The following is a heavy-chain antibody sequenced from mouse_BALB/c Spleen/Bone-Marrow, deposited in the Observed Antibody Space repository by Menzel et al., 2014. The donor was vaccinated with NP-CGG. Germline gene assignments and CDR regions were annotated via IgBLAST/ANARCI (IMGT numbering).Heavy chain of an antibody. CDR2: ISNGTSPI. Sequence: VQVAESRAGLVQPGGSRKLSCAASGFTFSSFGMHWVRQAPEKGLEWVDYISNGTSPIYYADTVKGRFTISRDNPKITLFLQMSSLMSEDTAMYYCARKGAMITHYYAMDYWGQGTSVTVSS. J-gene: IGHJ4*01. V-gene: IGHV5-17*02. D-gene: IGHD2-4*01. CDR1: GFTFSSFG. CDR3: ARKGAMITHYYAMDY.